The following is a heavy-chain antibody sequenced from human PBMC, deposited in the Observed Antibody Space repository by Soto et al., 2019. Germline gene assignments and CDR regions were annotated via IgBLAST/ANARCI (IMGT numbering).Heavy chain of an antibody. CDR3: AKAGYSGYDSIVYYFDY. CDR1: GFTFSSYG. Sequence: GESLRLSCAASGFTFSSYGMHWVRQAPGKRLEWVSAISGSGGSTYYADSVKGRFTISRDNSKNTLYLQMNSLRAEDTAVYYCAKAGYSGYDSIVYYFDYRGQGTLVTVSS. V-gene: IGHV3-23*01. D-gene: IGHD5-12*01. CDR2: ISGSGGST. J-gene: IGHJ4*02.